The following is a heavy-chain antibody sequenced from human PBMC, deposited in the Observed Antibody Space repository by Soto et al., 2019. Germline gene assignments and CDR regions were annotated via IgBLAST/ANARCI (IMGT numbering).Heavy chain of an antibody. CDR3: ARDSGEQRVRRGFYYYYMDV. Sequence: EVQLVESGGGLVKPGGSLRLSCAASGVTFSSFSFNWVRQAPGKGLEWVSFILSSSGSIYYADSVKGGFTISRDKAKNSLYPQMNSLKDEDTAVYYCARDSGEQRVRRGFYYYYMDVWGKGTTVTVSS. D-gene: IGHD6-6*01. CDR2: ILSSSGSI. CDR1: GVTFSSFS. J-gene: IGHJ6*03. V-gene: IGHV3-21*01.